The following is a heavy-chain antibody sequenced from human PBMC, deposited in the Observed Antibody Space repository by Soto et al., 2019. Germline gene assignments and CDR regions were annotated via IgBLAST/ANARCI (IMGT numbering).Heavy chain of an antibody. CDR3: AKDLRSSYRYYYYGMDV. CDR1: GFTFSSYG. Sequence: QVQLVESGGGVVQPGRSLRLSCAASGFTFSSYGMHWVRQAPGKGLEWVAGISYDGSNKYYADSVKGRFTISRDNSKNTLYLQMNSLRAEDTAVYYCAKDLRSSYRYYYYGMDVWSQGTTVTVS. D-gene: IGHD6-6*01. J-gene: IGHJ6*02. V-gene: IGHV3-30*18. CDR2: ISYDGSNK.